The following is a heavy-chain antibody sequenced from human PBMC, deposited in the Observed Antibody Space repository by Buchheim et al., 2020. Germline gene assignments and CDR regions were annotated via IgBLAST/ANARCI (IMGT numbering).Heavy chain of an antibody. CDR3: ARASHGENWNLYWYIDL. V-gene: IGHV1-46*01. CDR1: GYTFTNYY. Sequence: QVQLVQSGAEVKKPGASVKVSCKASGYTFTNYYLYWVRQAPGQGLEWMGIINLSSMSTNYAQKFQGRVTMTGDTSTNTVYMELSSLRFDDTAVYFCARASHGENWNLYWYIDLWGRGTL. J-gene: IGHJ2*01. CDR2: INLSSMST. D-gene: IGHD1-1*01.